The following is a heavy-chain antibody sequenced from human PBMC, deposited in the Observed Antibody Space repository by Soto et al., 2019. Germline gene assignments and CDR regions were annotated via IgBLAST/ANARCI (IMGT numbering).Heavy chain of an antibody. D-gene: IGHD2-2*01. V-gene: IGHV4-34*01. CDR3: ARGRDVVVPAAIAPHWPHRKYNWFDH. J-gene: IGHJ5*02. CDR1: GVAFSGYY. CDR2: INHSGST. Sequence: PSDPLSLTGAVYGVAFSGYYWSWIRQPPWKGLEWFGEINHSGSTNYNPSRKSRVTISVDTSKNQFSLKLSSVTAADTAVYYCARGRDVVVPAAIAPHWPHRKYNWFDHWGQGNLVTVSS.